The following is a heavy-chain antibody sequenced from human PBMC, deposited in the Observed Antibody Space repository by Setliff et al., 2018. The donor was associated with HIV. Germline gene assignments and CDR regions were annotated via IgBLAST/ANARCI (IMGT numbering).Heavy chain of an antibody. V-gene: IGHV1-2*02. CDR3: ARGPNYYDRGSYYNFDY. Sequence: ASVKVSCKASGYTLTGYYMHWVRLAPGLGLEWMGWINPNSGGTIYAQKFQGRVTMTRDTSISTAYMGLSRLTSDDTAVYYCARGPNYYDRGSYYNFDYWGEGTLVTVSS. D-gene: IGHD3-22*01. CDR2: INPNSGGT. CDR1: GYTLTGYY. J-gene: IGHJ4*02.